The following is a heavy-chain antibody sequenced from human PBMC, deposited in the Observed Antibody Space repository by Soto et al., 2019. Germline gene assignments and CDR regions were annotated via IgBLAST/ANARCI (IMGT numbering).Heavy chain of an antibody. CDR1: GYSFTSYW. D-gene: IGHD1-1*01. CDR2: IYPGDSDT. V-gene: IGHV5-51*01. J-gene: IGHJ6*02. CDR3: ARHLSRNYNLYYYGMDV. Sequence: PGESLKISCKGSGYSFTSYWIGWVRQMPGKGLEWMGIIYPGDSDTRYSPSFQGQVTISANKSISTAYLQWSSLKASDTAMYYCARHLSRNYNLYYYGMDVWGQGTTVTVSS.